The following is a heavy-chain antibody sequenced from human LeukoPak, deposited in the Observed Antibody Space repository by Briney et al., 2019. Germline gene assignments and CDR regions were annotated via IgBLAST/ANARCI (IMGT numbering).Heavy chain of an antibody. CDR1: GGSISSYY. CDR3: ARRYCSGGSCYSALDY. J-gene: IGHJ4*02. V-gene: IGHV4-59*08. D-gene: IGHD2-15*01. CDR2: IYYRGST. Sequence: SETLSLTCTVSGGSISSYYWSWIRQPPGKGLEWIGYIYYRGSTNYNPSLKSRVTISVDTTKNQFSLKLSSVTAADTAVYYWARRYCSGGSCYSALDYWGQGTLVTVSS.